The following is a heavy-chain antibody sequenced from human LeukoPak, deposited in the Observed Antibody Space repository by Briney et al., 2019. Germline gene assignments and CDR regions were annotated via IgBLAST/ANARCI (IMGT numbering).Heavy chain of an antibody. V-gene: IGHV3-13*01. D-gene: IGHD3/OR15-3a*01. J-gene: IGHJ6*02. Sequence: GGSLRLSCAASGLVLSDYGIHWVRQGIGKGLDWVSGIGSAGDKYYAGSERGRFTISRENAENFVYLQMNGLRAEDTAIYYCVRAKRETSSRPWTSGMDVWGQGTTVTVSS. CDR2: IGSAGDK. CDR1: GLVLSDYG. CDR3: VRAKRETSSRPWTSGMDV.